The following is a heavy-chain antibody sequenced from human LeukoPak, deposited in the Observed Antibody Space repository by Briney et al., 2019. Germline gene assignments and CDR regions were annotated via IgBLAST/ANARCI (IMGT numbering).Heavy chain of an antibody. J-gene: IGHJ6*02. D-gene: IGHD1/OR15-1a*01. CDR2: T. CDR1: GFSFKDYG. Sequence: GGSLRLSRVASGFSFKDYGMHWVRQPPGKGLEWVSATDSVKGRFTISRDNAKNSLYLQLSSLRPEDTAFYYCAKHLRETNTYYFYGLDVWGQGTTVTVSS. V-gene: IGHV3-9*01. CDR3: AKHLRETNTYYFYGLDV.